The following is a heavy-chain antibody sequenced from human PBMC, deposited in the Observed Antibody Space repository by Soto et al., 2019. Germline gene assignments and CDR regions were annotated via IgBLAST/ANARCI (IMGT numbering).Heavy chain of an antibody. D-gene: IGHD3-9*01. J-gene: IGHJ4*02. V-gene: IGHV1-3*01. CDR2: INAGNGNT. CDR3: ARGRGGLVILHFDY. CDR1: GYTFTSYA. Sequence: QVQLVQSGAEVKKPGASVKVSCKASGYTFTSYAMHWVRQAPGQRLEWMGWINAGNGNTKYSQKFQGRVTITRDTSASTAYMELSSLRSEDTAVYYCARGRGGLVILHFDYWGQVTLVTVSS.